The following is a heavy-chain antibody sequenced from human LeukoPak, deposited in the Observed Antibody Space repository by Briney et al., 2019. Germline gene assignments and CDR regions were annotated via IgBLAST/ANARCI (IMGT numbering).Heavy chain of an antibody. J-gene: IGHJ6*03. CDR3: ARDRVGYYYMDV. Sequence: GGSLRLSCAASGFTFSSYAMTWVRQAPGKGLEWVSHISSSSRTIYYADSVKGRFTISRDNAKNSLYLQMNSLRAEDTAVYYCARDRVGYYYMDVWGKGTTVTVSS. CDR2: ISSSSRTI. V-gene: IGHV3-48*01. D-gene: IGHD2-15*01. CDR1: GFTFSSYA.